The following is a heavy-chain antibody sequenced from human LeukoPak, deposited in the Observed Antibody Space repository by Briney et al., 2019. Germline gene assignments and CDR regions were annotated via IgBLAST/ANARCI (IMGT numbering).Heavy chain of an antibody. Sequence: GGSPRLSCAASGFTFSSYGMHWVRQAPGKGLEWVAVISYDGSNKYYADSVKGRFTISRDNSKNTLYLQMNSLRAEDTAVYYCAKETLWFGNLWFDPWGQGTLVTVSS. D-gene: IGHD3-10*01. V-gene: IGHV3-30*18. CDR3: AKETLWFGNLWFDP. J-gene: IGHJ5*02. CDR1: GFTFSSYG. CDR2: ISYDGSNK.